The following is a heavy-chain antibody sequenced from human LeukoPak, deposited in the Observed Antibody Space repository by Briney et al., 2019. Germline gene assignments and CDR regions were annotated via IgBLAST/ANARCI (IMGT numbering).Heavy chain of an antibody. CDR1: GGTFSSYV. CDR3: ARGTKVLLWFGESHYYGMDV. V-gene: IGHV1-69*05. D-gene: IGHD3-10*01. J-gene: IGHJ6*02. CDR2: IIPIFGTA. Sequence: SVKVSCKASGGTFSSYVISWVRQAPGQGLEWMGGIIPIFGTANYAQKFQGRVTITTDESTSTAYMELSSLRSEDTAVYYCARGTKVLLWFGESHYYGMDVWGQGTTVTVSS.